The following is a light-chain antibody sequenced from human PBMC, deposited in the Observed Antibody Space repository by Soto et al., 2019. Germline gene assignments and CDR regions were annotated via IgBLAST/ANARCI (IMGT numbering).Light chain of an antibody. CDR2: TVS. CDR1: QSLLDSDDGNTY. Sequence: EIVMTHTPLSLPVTPGEPASIPCRSSQSLLDSDDGNTYLDWYLQKPGQSPQLLIYTVSYRASGVPDRFSGSGSGTDFTLKISRVEAEDVGVYYCMQHIEFPLTFGGGAKVDIK. CDR3: MQHIEFPLT. J-gene: IGKJ4*01. V-gene: IGKV2-40*01.